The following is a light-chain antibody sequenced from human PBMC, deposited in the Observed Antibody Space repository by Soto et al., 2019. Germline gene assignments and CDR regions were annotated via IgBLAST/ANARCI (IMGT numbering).Light chain of an antibody. Sequence: EIVLTQSPGTLSLSPGERVTLSCRASQSVSSSYLAWYQQKPGQAPRLLIHGASTRAPGFPARFSGSGPGTDFTLTISSLQSEDFAVYYCQQYDNWPWTFGQGTKVDIK. CDR3: QQYDNWPWT. CDR1: QSVSSSY. CDR2: GAS. J-gene: IGKJ1*01. V-gene: IGKV3D-7*01.